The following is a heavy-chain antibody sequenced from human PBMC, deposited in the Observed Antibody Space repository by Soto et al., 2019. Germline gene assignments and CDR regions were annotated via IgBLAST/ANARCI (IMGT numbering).Heavy chain of an antibody. Sequence: SETLSLTCTVSGGSISRSSYYWGWIRQPPGKGLEWIGSIYYSGSTYYNPSLKSRVTISVDTSKNEFSLRPNSVTAADTAVYYCARLNGYCFSTKCHRYYGMDVWGQGTTVTVSS. D-gene: IGHD2-2*03. CDR2: IYYSGST. CDR1: GGSISRSSYY. J-gene: IGHJ6*02. V-gene: IGHV4-39*01. CDR3: ARLNGYCFSTKCHRYYGMDV.